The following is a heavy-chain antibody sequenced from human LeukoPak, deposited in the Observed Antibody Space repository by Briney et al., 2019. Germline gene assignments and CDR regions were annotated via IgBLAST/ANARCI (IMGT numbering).Heavy chain of an antibody. CDR2: ISGSGGST. Sequence: PGGSLRLSCAASGFTFSSFEMNWVRQAPGKGVEWVSAISGSGGSTYYADSVKGRFTISRDNSKNTLYLQMNSLRAEDTAVYYCAKGSTLGYCSSTSCPLDYWGQGTLVTVSS. J-gene: IGHJ4*02. D-gene: IGHD2-2*01. V-gene: IGHV3-23*01. CDR1: GFTFSSFE. CDR3: AKGSTLGYCSSTSCPLDY.